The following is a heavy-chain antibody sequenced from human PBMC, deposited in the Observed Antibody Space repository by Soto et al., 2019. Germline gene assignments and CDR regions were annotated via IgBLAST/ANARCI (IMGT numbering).Heavy chain of an antibody. CDR2: IYYSGST. D-gene: IGHD4-17*01. CDR1: GGSISSSSYY. V-gene: IGHV4-39*01. J-gene: IGHJ3*02. CDR3: AGATVTYDFDI. Sequence: QLQLQGSGPGLVKPSETLSLTCTVSGGSISSSSYYWGWIRQPPGKGLEWIGSIYYSGSTYYNPSLKSRVTISVDTSKNRSALKLSAGTGADTAVYYCAGATVTYDFDIWGQGTMVTVSS.